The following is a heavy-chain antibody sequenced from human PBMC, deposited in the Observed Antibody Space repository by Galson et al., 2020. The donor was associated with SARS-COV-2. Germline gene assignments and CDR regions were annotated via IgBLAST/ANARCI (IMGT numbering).Heavy chain of an antibody. CDR1: GFTFSSYG. J-gene: IGHJ4*02. Sequence: GESLKISCAASGFTFSSYGMHWVRQAPGKGLEWVAVIWYDGSNKYYADSVKGRFTISRDNSKNTLYLQMNSLRAEDTAVYYCATQGDGGVPGVYYFDYWGQGTLVTVSS. V-gene: IGHV3-33*01. CDR3: ATQGDGGVPGVYYFDY. CDR2: IWYDGSNK. D-gene: IGHD3-16*01.